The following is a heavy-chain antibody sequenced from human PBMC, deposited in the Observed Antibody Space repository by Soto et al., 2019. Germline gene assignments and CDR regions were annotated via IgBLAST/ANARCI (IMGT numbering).Heavy chain of an antibody. V-gene: IGHV4-59*13. CDR3: ARRLFGSGWTLDS. CDR2: VYHTGST. Sequence: SETLSLTCDVSGASITTYYWSWIRQAPGKGLEWIGNVYHTGSTDYSSSLRSRVTISVDTSKNQFSLSMNSVAAAGTAVYYCARRLFGSGWTLDSWGQGALVTVSS. CDR1: GASITTYY. J-gene: IGHJ4*02. D-gene: IGHD6-19*01.